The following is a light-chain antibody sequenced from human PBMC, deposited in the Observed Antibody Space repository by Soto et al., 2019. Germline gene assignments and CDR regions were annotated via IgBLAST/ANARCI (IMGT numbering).Light chain of an antibody. Sequence: EILMTQSPASLSVSPGERATLSCRTSQSLSSNLAWYQQKPGQAPRLLIYGASTRATGIPARFSGSGSGTEFTLTISSLQSEDFAVYYCQQYNNWPPSFGQGTKVDIK. V-gene: IGKV3-15*01. CDR2: GAS. CDR3: QQYNNWPPS. J-gene: IGKJ1*01. CDR1: QSLSSN.